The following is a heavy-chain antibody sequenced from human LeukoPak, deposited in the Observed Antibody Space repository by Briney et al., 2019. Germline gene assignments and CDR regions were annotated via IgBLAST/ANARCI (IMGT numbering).Heavy chain of an antibody. V-gene: IGHV1-69*01. D-gene: IGHD3-22*01. CDR1: GGTFSSYA. CDR2: IIPIFGTA. CDR3: ATTYYYDSSGQDYYFDY. Sequence: GSSVKVSCKASGGTFSSYAIGWVRQAPGQGLEWMGGIIPIFGTANYAQKFQGRVTITADESTSTAYMELSSLRSEDTAVYYCATTYYYDSSGQDYYFDYWGQGTLVTVSS. J-gene: IGHJ4*02.